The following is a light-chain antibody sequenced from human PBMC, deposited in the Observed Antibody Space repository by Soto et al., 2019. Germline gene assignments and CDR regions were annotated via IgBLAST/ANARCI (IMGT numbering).Light chain of an antibody. CDR2: RNN. V-gene: IGLV1-47*01. CDR3: AAWDDSLSGYV. CDR1: SSKIGSNY. J-gene: IGLJ1*01. Sequence: QSVLTQPPSASGTPGQRVTISCSGSSSKIGSNYVFWYQQLPGTAPKLLIYRNNLRPSGVPDRFSGSKSGTSTSLAISGLRSEDEADYYCAAWDDSLSGYVLGTGTKVTVL.